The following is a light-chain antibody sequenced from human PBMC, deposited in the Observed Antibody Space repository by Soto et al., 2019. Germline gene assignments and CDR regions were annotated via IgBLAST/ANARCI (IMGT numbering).Light chain of an antibody. J-gene: IGLJ1*01. V-gene: IGLV2-8*01. Sequence: SVLTQPPSASGSPGRSVTISCPGTSSDVGGYNYVSWYQQHPGKAPKLMIYEVSKRPSGVPDRFSGSKSGNTASLTVSGLQAEDEADYYCSSYAGSNNYVFGTGTKVTVL. CDR3: SSYAGSNNYV. CDR2: EVS. CDR1: SSDVGGYNY.